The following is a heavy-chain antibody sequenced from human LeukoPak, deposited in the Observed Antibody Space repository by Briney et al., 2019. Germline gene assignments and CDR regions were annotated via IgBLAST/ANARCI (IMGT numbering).Heavy chain of an antibody. D-gene: IGHD2-15*01. CDR1: GGSVTSSSYY. V-gene: IGHV4-39*01. CDR2: IYYGGST. J-gene: IGHJ5*02. Sequence: TSETLSLTCTVSGGSVTSSSYYWAWIRQPPGKGLEWIGSIYYGGSTYYSPSLKSRVTISVHTSKNQFSLKLSSVTAADTAVYFGARTNPQGYCSGGTCYGWFDPWGQGTLVTVSS. CDR3: ARTNPQGYCSGGTCYGWFDP.